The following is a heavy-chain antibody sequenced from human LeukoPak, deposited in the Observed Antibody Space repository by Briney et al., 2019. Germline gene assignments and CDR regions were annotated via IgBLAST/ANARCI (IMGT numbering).Heavy chain of an antibody. CDR2: IYTSGST. CDR1: GGSISSYY. V-gene: IGHV4-4*07. D-gene: IGHD6-13*01. J-gene: IGHJ6*03. CDR3: ARGGSSSDYYYYMDV. Sequence: SXXLSLTCTVSGGSISSYYWSWIRQPAGKGLEWIGRIYTSGSTNYNPSLKSRVTMSVDTSKNQFSLKLSSVTAADTAVYYCARGGSSSDYYYYMDVWGKGTTVTVSS.